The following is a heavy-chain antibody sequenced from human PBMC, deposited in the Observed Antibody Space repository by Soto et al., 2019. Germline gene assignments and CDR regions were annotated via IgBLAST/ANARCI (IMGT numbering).Heavy chain of an antibody. CDR3: ARSTNDYGHRH. D-gene: IGHD4-17*01. CDR2: MNPNSGNT. CDR1: GYTFTSYD. Sequence: QVQLVQSGAEVKKPGASVKVSCKASGYTFTSYDINWVRQATGQGLEWMGWMNPNSGNTGYAQKFQGRVTMTRNTTKSSAYMSLSSLRSEDTGVQSCARSTNDYGHRHWGQGPLVTVAS. V-gene: IGHV1-8*01. J-gene: IGHJ4*02.